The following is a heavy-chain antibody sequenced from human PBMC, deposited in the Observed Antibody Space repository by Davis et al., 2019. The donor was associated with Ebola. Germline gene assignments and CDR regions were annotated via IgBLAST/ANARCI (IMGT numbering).Heavy chain of an antibody. Sequence: GGSLRLSCAASGFTLTSSAIHWVRRAPGKGLEWVAFIRYDGSNKYYADSVKGRFTISRDNSKNTLYLQMNSLRAEDTAVYYCAKGDSQNLWGQGTLVTVSS. CDR3: AKGDSQNL. J-gene: IGHJ4*02. D-gene: IGHD4-11*01. CDR1: GFTLTSSA. V-gene: IGHV3-30*02. CDR2: IRYDGSNK.